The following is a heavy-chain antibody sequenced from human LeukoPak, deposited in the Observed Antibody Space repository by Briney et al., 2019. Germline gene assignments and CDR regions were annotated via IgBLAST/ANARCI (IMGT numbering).Heavy chain of an antibody. Sequence: PGGSLRLSCAASGFTFSSYAMSWVRQAPGKGLDWVSTISGSGGGTYYADSVKGRFTISRDNSKNTLHLQMNSLRAEDTAIYYCAKRIGSCNSISCLYFDHWGQGALVTVSS. CDR2: ISGSGGGT. D-gene: IGHD2-2*01. CDR1: GFTFSSYA. CDR3: AKRIGSCNSISCLYFDH. J-gene: IGHJ4*02. V-gene: IGHV3-23*01.